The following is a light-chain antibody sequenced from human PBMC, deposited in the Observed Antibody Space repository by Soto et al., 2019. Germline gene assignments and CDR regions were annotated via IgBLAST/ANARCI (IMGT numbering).Light chain of an antibody. J-gene: IGLJ1*01. Sequence: QSVLTQPPSVSGPPGQRVTISCSGGISNIGTNYVHWFQQLPGTAPKVLSNRDNQRPSGVPDRFSGTKSGTSASLAISGVLSEDEAEYYCAAWDDTVRSYVYGSGTKLTV. CDR1: ISNIGTNY. CDR3: AAWDDTVRSYV. CDR2: RDN. V-gene: IGLV1-47*01.